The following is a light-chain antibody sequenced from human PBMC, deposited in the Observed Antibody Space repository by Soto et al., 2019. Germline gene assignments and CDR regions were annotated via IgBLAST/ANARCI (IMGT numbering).Light chain of an antibody. J-gene: IGKJ5*01. CDR3: QQYNNWPPIT. V-gene: IGKV3-15*01. Sequence: EIMMTQSPATLSVSLGERATLSCRASQSVRNNFAWYQQKPGQAPRLLIYYASTRATGIPARFSGSGSGTEFTLTISSLQSEDFALYYCQQYNNWPPITFGQGTRLEIK. CDR2: YAS. CDR1: QSVRNN.